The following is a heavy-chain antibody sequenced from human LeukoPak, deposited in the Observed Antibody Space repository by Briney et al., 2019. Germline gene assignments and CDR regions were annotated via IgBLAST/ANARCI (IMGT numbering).Heavy chain of an antibody. Sequence: SQTLSLTCTVSGGSISSGRYDWSWLRQPAGKGLEWIGRIYTSGSTNYNPSLKSRVTISVDTSKNQFSLKLSSVTAADTAVYYCASPDLVGGDAFDIWGQGTMVTVSS. V-gene: IGHV4-61*02. CDR1: GGSISSGRYD. D-gene: IGHD2-8*02. J-gene: IGHJ3*02. CDR3: ASPDLVGGDAFDI. CDR2: IYTSGST.